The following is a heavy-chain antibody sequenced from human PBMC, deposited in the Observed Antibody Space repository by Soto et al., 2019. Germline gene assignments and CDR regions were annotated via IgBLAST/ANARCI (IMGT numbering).Heavy chain of an antibody. Sequence: QVQLVQSGAEVKKPGSSVKVSCKASGGTFNNHAINWVRQAPGQGLEWMGGIIPIFGTPNYAQKFQGRVMITASGSNRTVYMALRRPRSEVTAVHYCVRGKMMKISTIVGLMWFDPRGQGTPVSVSS. D-gene: IGHD2-15*01. CDR2: IIPIFGTP. CDR1: GGTFNNHA. V-gene: IGHV1-69*01. J-gene: IGHJ5*02. CDR3: VRGKMMKISTIVGLMWFDP.